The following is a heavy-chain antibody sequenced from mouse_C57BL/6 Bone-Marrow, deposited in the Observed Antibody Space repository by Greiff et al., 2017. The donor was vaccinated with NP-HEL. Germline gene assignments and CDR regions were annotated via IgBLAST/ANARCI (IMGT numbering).Heavy chain of an antibody. Sequence: QVQLQQPGADLVKPGASVKLSCKASGYTFTSYWMHWVKQRPGRGLEWIGRIDPNSGGTKFNETFKTRATLSVDKPSSTDYMQISSLTSEDSAVYDCARYYYGSRGWYFDVWGTGTTVTVSS. CDR2: IDPNSGGT. J-gene: IGHJ1*03. D-gene: IGHD1-1*01. CDR3: ARYYYGSRGWYFDV. CDR1: GYTFTSYW. V-gene: IGHV1-72*01.